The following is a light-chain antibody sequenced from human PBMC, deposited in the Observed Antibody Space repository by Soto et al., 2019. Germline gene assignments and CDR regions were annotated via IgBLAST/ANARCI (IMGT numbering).Light chain of an antibody. Sequence: DIQMTQSPSTLSASVGDRVTITCRASQSISSWLAWYQQKPGKAPKLLIYKASTLQSGVPSRFSGSGSGTEFTLAISSVQSDDSATYYCQQYNDNWTFGQGTKVEIK. J-gene: IGKJ1*01. CDR2: KAS. V-gene: IGKV1-5*03. CDR3: QQYNDNWT. CDR1: QSISSW.